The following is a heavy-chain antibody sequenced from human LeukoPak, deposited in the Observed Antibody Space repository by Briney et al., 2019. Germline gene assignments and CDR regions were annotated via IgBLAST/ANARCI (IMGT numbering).Heavy chain of an antibody. CDR1: GFTYSHNG. Sequence: GGSLRLSCVASGFTYSHNGMHWVRQAPGKGLEWVAFIQYDGNTIFYADSVKGRFTISRDNSKNTLYLQMNSLRAEDTAVYYCARDQVEYSSSSLFDYWGQGTLVTVSS. CDR2: IQYDGNTI. CDR3: ARDQVEYSSSSLFDY. D-gene: IGHD6-6*01. V-gene: IGHV3-30*02. J-gene: IGHJ4*02.